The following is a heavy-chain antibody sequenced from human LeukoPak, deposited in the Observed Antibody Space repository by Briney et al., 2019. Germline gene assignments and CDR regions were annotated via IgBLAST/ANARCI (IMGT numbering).Heavy chain of an antibody. Sequence: ASVKVSCKASGYTFTSYGISWVRQAPGQGLEWMGWISAYNGNTNYAQKLQGRVTMTTDTSTSTAYMELRSLRSDDTAVYYCAGVEGSPKNYYYYMDVWGKGTTVTVSS. D-gene: IGHD2-15*01. V-gene: IGHV1-18*01. CDR1: GYTFTSYG. J-gene: IGHJ6*03. CDR2: ISAYNGNT. CDR3: AGVEGSPKNYYYYMDV.